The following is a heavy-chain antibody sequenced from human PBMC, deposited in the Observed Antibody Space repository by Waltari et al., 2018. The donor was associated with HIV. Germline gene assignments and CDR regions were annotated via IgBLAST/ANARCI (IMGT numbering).Heavy chain of an antibody. D-gene: IGHD3-22*01. CDR2: IYYSGST. Sequence: QLQLQESGPGLVKPSETLSLTCTVSGGSISSSSYYWGWIRQPPGTGLEWIGSIYYSGSTYDNPPLKSRVTISVDTSKNQFSLKLSFVTAADTAVYYCASHEPYYYDSSGPLDYWGQGTLVTVSS. J-gene: IGHJ4*02. CDR1: GGSISSSSYY. CDR3: ASHEPYYYDSSGPLDY. V-gene: IGHV4-39*01.